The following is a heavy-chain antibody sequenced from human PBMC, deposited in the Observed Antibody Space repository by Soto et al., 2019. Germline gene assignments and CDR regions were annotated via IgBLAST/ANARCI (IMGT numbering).Heavy chain of an antibody. V-gene: IGHV3-74*01. CDR1: GFTLSRYW. D-gene: IGHD1-1*01. J-gene: IGHJ4*02. CDR3: TRDTTGPDDH. CDR2: INPDGSTT. Sequence: GSLRLSCAASGFTLSRYWVHWVRQVPGKGLVWVSRINPDGSTTNYADSVKGRFTVSRGNAKNTVYLHMNSLRAEDTAVYYCTRDTTGPDDHWGQGTLVTVSS.